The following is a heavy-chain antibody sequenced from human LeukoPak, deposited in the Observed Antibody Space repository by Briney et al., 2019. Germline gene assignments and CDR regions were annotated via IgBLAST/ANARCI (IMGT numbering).Heavy chain of an antibody. V-gene: IGHV1-8*01. J-gene: IGHJ4*02. Sequence: ASVKISCKASGYTFTSYDINWVRQATGQGLEWMGWMNPNSGDTGYAQKCQGRVTMTKNTSIRTAYMEMSSLRSEDTAVYYCARVVPHSLIGSWGQGTLVTVSS. CDR3: ARVVPHSLIGS. CDR2: MNPNSGDT. D-gene: IGHD2-8*01. CDR1: GYTFTSYD.